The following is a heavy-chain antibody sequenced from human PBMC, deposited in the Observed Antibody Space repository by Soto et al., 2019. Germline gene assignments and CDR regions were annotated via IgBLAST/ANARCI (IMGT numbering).Heavy chain of an antibody. D-gene: IGHD1-1*01. V-gene: IGHV4-59*01. CDR2: IYYSGST. J-gene: IGHJ4*02. Sequence: SETLSLTCTVSGGSISSYYWSWIRQPPGKGLEWIGYIYYSGSTNYTPPLESRVTISVGTSKNQFSLKVRSVTAADTAVYYCARHYPIGNNWNYFDHWGQGTLVTVSS. CDR1: GGSISSYY. CDR3: ARHYPIGNNWNYFDH.